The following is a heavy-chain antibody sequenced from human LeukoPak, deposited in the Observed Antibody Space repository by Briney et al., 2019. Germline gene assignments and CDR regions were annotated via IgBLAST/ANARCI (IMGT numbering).Heavy chain of an antibody. CDR1: GGSINNYY. J-gene: IGHJ3*02. CDR2: IYTCGST. CDR3: ARGRYCSADICSGGDAFDI. D-gene: IGHD2-15*01. Sequence: PSETLSLTCTVSGGSINNYYWSWIRQPAGKGLEWIGRIYTCGSTNYNPSLKSRVTMSVDTSKNQFSLKLSSVPAADTAVYYCARGRYCSADICSGGDAFDIWGQGTMVSVSS. V-gene: IGHV4-4*07.